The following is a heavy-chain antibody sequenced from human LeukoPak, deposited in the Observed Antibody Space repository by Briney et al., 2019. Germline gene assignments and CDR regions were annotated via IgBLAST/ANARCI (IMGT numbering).Heavy chain of an antibody. CDR2: ISVYNGNT. D-gene: IGHD6-19*01. J-gene: IGHJ4*02. Sequence: GASVKVSCKASGYTFTSYGISWVRQAPGQGLEWMGWISVYNGNTNYAQKLQGRVTMTTDTSTSTAYMELRSLRSDDTAVYYCARVPFARVGSGWYYLGYYFDYWGQGTLVTVSS. CDR3: ARVPFARVGSGWYYLGYYFDY. CDR1: GYTFTSYG. V-gene: IGHV1-18*01.